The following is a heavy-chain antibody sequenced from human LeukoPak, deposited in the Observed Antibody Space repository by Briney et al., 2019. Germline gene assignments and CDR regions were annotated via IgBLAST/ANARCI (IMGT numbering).Heavy chain of an antibody. V-gene: IGHV4-4*02. J-gene: IGHJ4*02. CDR1: GASISSSYW. Sequence: NASGTLSLTCAVSGASISSSYWWSWVRQPPGKGLEWIGEIYHSGGTNYNPSLESRVTLSLDKSKNQFSLKLSSVTAADTAVYYCARDLRGMVDYWGQGTLVTVSS. CDR2: IYHSGGT. CDR3: ARDLRGMVDY. D-gene: IGHD3-16*01.